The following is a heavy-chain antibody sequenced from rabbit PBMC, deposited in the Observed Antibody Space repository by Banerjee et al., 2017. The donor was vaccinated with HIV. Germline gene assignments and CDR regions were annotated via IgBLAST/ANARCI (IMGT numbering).Heavy chain of an antibody. V-gene: IGHV1S45*01. CDR1: GFYLSSSYY. CDR3: AREYDASSSGYYPYYFNL. D-gene: IGHD1-1*01. Sequence: QQQLEESGGGLVKPEGSLTLTCKASGFYLSSSYYMCWVRQAPGKGLEWIACMDTGSSGSTYYASWAKGRFTISKTSSTTVTLQMTSLTAADTATYFCAREYDASSSGYYPYYFNLWGPGTLVTV. CDR2: MDTGSSGST. J-gene: IGHJ4*01.